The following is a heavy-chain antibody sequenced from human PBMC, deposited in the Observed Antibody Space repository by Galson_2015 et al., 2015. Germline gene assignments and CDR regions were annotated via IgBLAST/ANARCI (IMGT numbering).Heavy chain of an antibody. CDR2: ISYDGSNK. J-gene: IGHJ4*02. D-gene: IGHD6-19*01. CDR1: GLTFSSYG. Sequence: SLRLSCAASGLTFSSYGMHWVRQAPGKGLEWVAVISYDGSNKYYAVSVKGRFTISRDNSKNTLYLQMNSLRAEDTAVYYCAKDLRIAVAWPFDYWGQGTLVTVSS. CDR3: AKDLRIAVAWPFDY. V-gene: IGHV3-30*18.